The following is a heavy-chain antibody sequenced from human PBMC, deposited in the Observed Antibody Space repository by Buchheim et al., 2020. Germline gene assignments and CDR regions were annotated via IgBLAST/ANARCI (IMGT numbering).Heavy chain of an antibody. J-gene: IGHJ4*02. D-gene: IGHD3-16*01. CDR1: GGSISSSSYY. V-gene: IGHV4-39*07. Sequence: QLQLQESGPGLVKPSETLSLTCTVSGGSISSSSYYWGWIRQPPGKGLEWIGSIYYSASTYYNPSLKSRVNISVATSKKQFSLRLSSVTAADTAVYYCASLLRLGESEGDYWGQGTL. CDR2: IYYSAST. CDR3: ASLLRLGESEGDY.